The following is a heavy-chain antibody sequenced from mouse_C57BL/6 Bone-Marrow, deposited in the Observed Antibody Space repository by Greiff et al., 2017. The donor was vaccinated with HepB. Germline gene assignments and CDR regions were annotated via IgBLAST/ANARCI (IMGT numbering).Heavy chain of an antibody. CDR2: ISNGGGST. D-gene: IGHD4-1*01. J-gene: IGHJ4*01. Sequence: EVQLQESGGGLVQPGGSLKLSCAASGFTFSDYYMYWVRQTPEKRLEWVAYISNGGGSTYYPDTVKGRFTISRDNAKNTLYLQISRLKSEDTAMYYCARHELPYYYAMDYWGQGTSVTVSS. CDR3: ARHELPYYYAMDY. CDR1: GFTFSDYY. V-gene: IGHV5-12*01.